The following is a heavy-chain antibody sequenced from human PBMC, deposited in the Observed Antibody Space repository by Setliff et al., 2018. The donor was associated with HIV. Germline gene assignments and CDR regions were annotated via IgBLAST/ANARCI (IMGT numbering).Heavy chain of an antibody. J-gene: IGHJ4*02. CDR2: IWFDGYAR. Sequence: PGGSLRLSCTASGFTFSEFGMSWVRQAPGKGLEWVAVIWFDGYARDYTASVKGRFIISRDNSKNTLYLHMNSLRTEDTAIYYCAKDDYNSHLDHWGQGTLVTVSS. V-gene: IGHV3-30*02. D-gene: IGHD4-4*01. CDR1: GFTFSEFG. CDR3: AKDDYNSHLDH.